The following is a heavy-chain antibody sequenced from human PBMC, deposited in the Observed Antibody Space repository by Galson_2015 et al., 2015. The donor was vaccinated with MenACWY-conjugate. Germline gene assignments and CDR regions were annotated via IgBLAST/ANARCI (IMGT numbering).Heavy chain of an antibody. CDR1: GFTFTDYV. CDR3: ARGRKYYYDTSGYPRDV. CDR2: ITNNGDT. V-gene: IGHV3-69-1*01. D-gene: IGHD3-22*01. J-gene: IGHJ4*02. Sequence: SLRLSCAASGFTFTDYVMNWVCQAPGKGLEWVSGITNNGDTYHADSVKGRFTISRDNAKNSLYLQMNSLRAEDTAVYYCARGRKYYYDTSGYPRDVWGQGTLVTVSS.